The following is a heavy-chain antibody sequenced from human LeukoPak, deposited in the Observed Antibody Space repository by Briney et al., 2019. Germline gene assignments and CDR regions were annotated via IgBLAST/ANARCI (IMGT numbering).Heavy chain of an antibody. CDR3: ARRYDGFDY. V-gene: IGHV3-30-3*01. Sequence: RGSLRLSCAASGFTFSSYAVHWVRQAPGRGLEWVAVISYDGSNKYYADSVKGRFSISRDNSKNTLYLQMNSLRAEDTAVYYCARRYDGFDYWGRGTLVTVSS. CDR2: ISYDGSNK. D-gene: IGHD3-3*01. J-gene: IGHJ4*02. CDR1: GFTFSSYA.